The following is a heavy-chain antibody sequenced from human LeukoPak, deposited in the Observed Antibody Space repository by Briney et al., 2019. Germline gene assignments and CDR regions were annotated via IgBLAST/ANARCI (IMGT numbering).Heavy chain of an antibody. J-gene: IGHJ3*02. V-gene: IGHV3-11*04. CDR2: ISGSGGSI. Sequence: PGGSLRLSCAASGFTFIDYYMSWIRQAPGKGLEWVSYISGSGGSIYYADSVKGRFTISRDNAKNSLYLQMNSLRPEDTALYYCAKEGDYYGSGSRRDAFDMWGQGTMVTVSS. CDR1: GFTFIDYY. CDR3: AKEGDYYGSGSRRDAFDM. D-gene: IGHD3-10*01.